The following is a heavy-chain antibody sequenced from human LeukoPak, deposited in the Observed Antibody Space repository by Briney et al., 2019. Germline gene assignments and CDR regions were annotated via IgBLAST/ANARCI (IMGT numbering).Heavy chain of an antibody. CDR3: ARGHYGSGSTDY. CDR1: GGSISSGSYY. Sequence: SETLSLTCTVSGGSISSGSYYWSWIRQPAGKGLEWIGRIYTSGSTNYNPSLKSRVTISVDTSKNQFSLKLSSVTAADTAVYYCARGHYGSGSTDYWGQGTLVTVSS. V-gene: IGHV4-61*02. CDR2: IYTSGST. D-gene: IGHD3-10*01. J-gene: IGHJ4*02.